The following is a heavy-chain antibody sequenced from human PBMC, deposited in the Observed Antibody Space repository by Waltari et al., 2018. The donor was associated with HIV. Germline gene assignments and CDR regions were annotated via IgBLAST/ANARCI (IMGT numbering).Heavy chain of an antibody. CDR1: GSSISSSNYY. CDR3: ARRHYYDTTGYFVPRYYKYHGVDV. D-gene: IGHD3-22*01. V-gene: IGHV4-39*01. Sequence: QVQLQESGPGLVKPSETLSLTCNVSGSSISSSNYYWAWIRQPPGKGLEWLGSMYYSGNTYYNPSLKSRVTISVDMSKNQFSLKLSSVTAADTAVYYCARRHYYDTTGYFVPRYYKYHGVDVWGQGTTVTVSS. CDR2: MYYSGNT. J-gene: IGHJ6*02.